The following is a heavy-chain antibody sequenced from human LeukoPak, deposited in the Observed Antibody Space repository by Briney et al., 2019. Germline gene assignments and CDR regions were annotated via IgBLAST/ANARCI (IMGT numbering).Heavy chain of an antibody. D-gene: IGHD6-19*01. CDR2: LYTSGST. CDR3: ARAGGSVGWYGTIDS. V-gene: IGHV4-61*09. J-gene: IGHJ4*02. Sequence: SETLSLTCTVSGGSISSGSYYWTWIRQPAGKGLEWIGHLYTSGSTTYNPSLQSRVTISADTSKNQLSLRLTSVTAADTAVYYCARAGGSVGWYGTIDSWGQGMLVTVSS. CDR1: GGSISSGSYY.